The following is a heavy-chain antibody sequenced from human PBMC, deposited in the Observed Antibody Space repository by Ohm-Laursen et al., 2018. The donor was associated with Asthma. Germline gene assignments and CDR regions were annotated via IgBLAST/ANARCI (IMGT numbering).Heavy chain of an antibody. V-gene: IGHV3-21*01. CDR2: ISTASTFI. CDR1: GYTFSRYS. J-gene: IGHJ4*02. Sequence: SLRLSCAASGYTFSRYSIHWVRQFPGKGLEWVASISTASTFIYYADSVRGRFTTSRDNARNSVYLQMNSLRAEDTAVYYCARVVWWELPQFDYWGQGTLVTVSS. CDR3: ARVVWWELPQFDY. D-gene: IGHD1-26*01.